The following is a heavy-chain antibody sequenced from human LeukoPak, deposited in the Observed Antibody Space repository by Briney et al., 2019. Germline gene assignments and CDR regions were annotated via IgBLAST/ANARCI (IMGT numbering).Heavy chain of an antibody. CDR1: GYTFTDYY. CDR2: INTNTGNP. Sequence: GASVKVSCKASGYTFTDYYMHWVRQAPGQGLEWMGWINTNTGNPTYAQGFTGRFVFSLDTSVSTAYLQISSLKAEDTAVYYCARTTAAATDNWFDPWGQGTLVTVSS. J-gene: IGHJ5*02. V-gene: IGHV7-4-1*02. D-gene: IGHD6-13*01. CDR3: ARTTAAATDNWFDP.